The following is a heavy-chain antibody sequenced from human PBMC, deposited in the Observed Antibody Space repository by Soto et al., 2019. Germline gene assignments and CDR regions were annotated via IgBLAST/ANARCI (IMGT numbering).Heavy chain of an antibody. D-gene: IGHD3-10*01. CDR1: GFSFRSFW. J-gene: IGHJ4*02. CDR3: AKRGVDTFALSY. V-gene: IGHV3-74*01. CDR2: INTDGSST. Sequence: EVQLVESGGGLVQPGGSLRLSCAVSGFSFRSFWMHWVRQAPGEGLVWVSRINTDGSSTSYADSVKGRFTISRDNAKNTLYLHMNSLRVEDTAMYYCAKRGVDTFALSYWGQGTLVTVSS.